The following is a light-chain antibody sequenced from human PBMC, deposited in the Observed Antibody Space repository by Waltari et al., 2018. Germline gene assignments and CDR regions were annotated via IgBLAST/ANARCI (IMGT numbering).Light chain of an antibody. CDR2: EDT. V-gene: IGLV2-23*01. CDR1: SRDVGSYNL. J-gene: IGLJ3*02. CDR3: CAHAGSGIWV. Sequence: QSALTQPASVSGSPGPSITLPCTGTSRDVGSYNLVPWYQQHPGKVPKLIIYEDTKRPSGVSDRFSGSKSGNTASLTISGLQAEDEADYHCCAHAGSGIWVFGGGTKLTVL.